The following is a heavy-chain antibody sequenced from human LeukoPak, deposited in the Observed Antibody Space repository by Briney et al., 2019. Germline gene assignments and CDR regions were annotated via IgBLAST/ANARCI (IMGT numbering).Heavy chain of an antibody. CDR1: GFTFSSYG. J-gene: IGHJ4*02. V-gene: IGHV3-30*18. CDR2: ISYDGSNK. D-gene: IGHD6-6*01. CDR3: AKDSPAEYSSALDY. Sequence: GGYLRLSCAASGFTFSSYGMHWVRQAPGKGLEWVAVISYDGSNKYYADSVKGRFTISRDNSKNTLYLQMNSLRAEDTAVYYCAKDSPAEYSSALDYWGQGTLVTVSS.